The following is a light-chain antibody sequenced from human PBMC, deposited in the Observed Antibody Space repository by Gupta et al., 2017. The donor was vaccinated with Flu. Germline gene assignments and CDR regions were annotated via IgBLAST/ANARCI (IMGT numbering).Light chain of an antibody. Sequence: PSSLAASVGDRVTITCRARHDIGTWVAWYQQKPGQAPKLLIYETSGVRRGVPSRFRGSGSGTEFTLTIPSLQPEDFATYCCQQSNRSAKDFGHGTKLDVK. J-gene: IGKJ3*01. V-gene: IGKV1-12*01. CDR1: HDIGTW. CDR2: ETS. CDR3: QQSNRSAKD.